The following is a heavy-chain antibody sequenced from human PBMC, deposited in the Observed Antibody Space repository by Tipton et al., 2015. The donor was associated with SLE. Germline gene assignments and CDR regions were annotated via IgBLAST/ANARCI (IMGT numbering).Heavy chain of an antibody. Sequence: QLVQSGGGLVKPGGSLRLSCAASGFTFSSYSMNWVRQAPGKGLEWVSSISSSSSYIYYADSVKGRFTISRDNAKNSLYLQMNSLRAEDTAVYYCASPITLVRGVTKDYWGQGTLVTVSS. CDR3: ASPITLVRGVTKDY. D-gene: IGHD3-10*01. V-gene: IGHV3-21*01. CDR1: GFTFSSYS. J-gene: IGHJ4*02. CDR2: ISSSSSYI.